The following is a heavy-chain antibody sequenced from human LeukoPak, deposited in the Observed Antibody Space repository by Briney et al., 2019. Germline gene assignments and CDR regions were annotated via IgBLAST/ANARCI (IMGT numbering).Heavy chain of an antibody. V-gene: IGHV3-48*04. CDR3: VRGGLYHYSGTSGDY. CDR1: GFTFSTYS. D-gene: IGHD1-26*01. Sequence: GGSLRLSCAASGFTFSTYSMSWVRQAPGKGLEWISHISAASRGIYYADSVKGRFTISRDNAKNSMYLQMNSLRAEDTAVYYCVRGGLYHYSGTSGDYWGQGTLVTVSS. J-gene: IGHJ4*02. CDR2: ISAASRGI.